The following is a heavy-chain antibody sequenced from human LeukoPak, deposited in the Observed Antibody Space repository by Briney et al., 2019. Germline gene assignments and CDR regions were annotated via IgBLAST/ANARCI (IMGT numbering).Heavy chain of an antibody. V-gene: IGHV3-74*01. CDR1: GFTFSTYW. D-gene: IGHD1-1*01. Sequence: GGSLRLSCAASGFTFSTYWMHWVRQAPGKGLVWVSRISSDGSITGYADSVKGRFTISRDNAKNTLYLQMNSLRAEDTAVYHCARQETSIYNGAFDIWGQGTMVTVSS. J-gene: IGHJ3*02. CDR2: ISSDGSIT. CDR3: ARQETSIYNGAFDI.